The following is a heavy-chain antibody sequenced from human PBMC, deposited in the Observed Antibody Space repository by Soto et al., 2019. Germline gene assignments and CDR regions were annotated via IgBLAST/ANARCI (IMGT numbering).Heavy chain of an antibody. CDR1: GFTFSNYA. J-gene: IGHJ4*02. Sequence: EVQLLESGGGLVQPGGSLRLSCAASGFTFSNYAMNWVRQAPGKGLEWVSVISGSGGSTYYADSVKGRFTISRDNSKNTLYLQMNGLRAEDTAVYYCASRNSGWYFDYWGQGTLVTVSS. CDR2: ISGSGGST. V-gene: IGHV3-23*01. D-gene: IGHD6-19*01. CDR3: ASRNSGWYFDY.